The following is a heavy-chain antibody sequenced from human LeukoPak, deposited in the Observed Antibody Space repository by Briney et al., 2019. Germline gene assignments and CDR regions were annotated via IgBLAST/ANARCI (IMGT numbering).Heavy chain of an antibody. J-gene: IGHJ4*02. CDR2: ISYDGSNK. V-gene: IGHV3-30*01. CDR3: ARGRAAAGLFDY. CDR1: GFTFSSYN. Sequence: PGGSLRLSCGASGFTFSSYNMHWVRQAPGKGLEWVALISYDGSNKYYADSVKGRFTISRDNSKNTVYLQMNSLRAEDTAIYYCARGRAAAGLFDYWGQGTLVTVSS. D-gene: IGHD6-13*01.